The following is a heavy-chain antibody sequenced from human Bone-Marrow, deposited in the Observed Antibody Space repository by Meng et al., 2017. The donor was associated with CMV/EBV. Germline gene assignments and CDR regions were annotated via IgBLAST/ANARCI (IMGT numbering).Heavy chain of an antibody. Sequence: GGSLRLSCAASGFTFEDYAMHWVRQVPGKGLEWVSGISRNSGSVVYADSVKGRFTISRDNAKNSLYLQMNSLRAEDTAVYYCARDVGVIVVVPAAISWFAPWGQGTLVTCYS. V-gene: IGHV3-9*01. CDR1: GFTFEDYA. D-gene: IGHD2-2*01. J-gene: IGHJ5*02. CDR2: ISRNSGSV. CDR3: ARDVGVIVVVPAAISWFAP.